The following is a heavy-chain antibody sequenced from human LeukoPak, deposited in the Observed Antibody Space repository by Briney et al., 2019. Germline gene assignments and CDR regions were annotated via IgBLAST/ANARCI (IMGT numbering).Heavy chain of an antibody. Sequence: ASVKVSCKASGYTFTGYYMHWVRQAPGQGLEWMGWINPNSGGTNYAQKFQGRVTMTRDTSISTAYMELSRLRSDDTAVYYCARMPTTAGSANFSPWGQGTLVTVSS. CDR1: GYTFTGYY. V-gene: IGHV1-2*02. CDR2: INPNSGGT. J-gene: IGHJ5*02. CDR3: ARMPTTAGSANFSP. D-gene: IGHD6-19*01.